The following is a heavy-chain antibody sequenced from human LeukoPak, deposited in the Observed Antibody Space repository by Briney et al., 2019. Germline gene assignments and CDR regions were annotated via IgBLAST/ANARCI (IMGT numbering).Heavy chain of an antibody. D-gene: IGHD3-3*01. Sequence: GGSLRLSCAASGFTVSNNYMSWVRQAPGKGLEWVSVIYSGGSTYYADSVKGRFTISRDNSKNTLYLKMNSLRAEDTAVYYCARDRGGVNFDYWGQGTLVTVSS. CDR3: ARDRGGVNFDY. CDR2: IYSGGST. CDR1: GFTVSNNY. J-gene: IGHJ4*02. V-gene: IGHV3-53*01.